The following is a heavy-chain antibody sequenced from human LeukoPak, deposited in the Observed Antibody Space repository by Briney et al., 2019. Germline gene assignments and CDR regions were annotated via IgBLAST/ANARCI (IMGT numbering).Heavy chain of an antibody. Sequence: SQTLSLTCTVSGGSISSGGYYWSWIRQHPGKGLEWIGYIYYSGSTYYNPSLKSRVTISVDTSKNQFSLKLSSVTAADTAVYYCARARFLRGTSPFHYRGQGTLATVST. D-gene: IGHD1-1*01. CDR3: ARARFLRGTSPFHY. CDR1: GGSISSGGYY. CDR2: IYYSGST. V-gene: IGHV4-31*03. J-gene: IGHJ4*02.